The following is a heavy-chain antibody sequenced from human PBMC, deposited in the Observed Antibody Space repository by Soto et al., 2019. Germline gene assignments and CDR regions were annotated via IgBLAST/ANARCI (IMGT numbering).Heavy chain of an antibody. D-gene: IGHD2-8*01. J-gene: IGHJ4*02. Sequence: SETLSLTCTVSGGSVSSGTYYWSWIRQPAGKGLEWMGYIYRGSPNYNPSLESRATISVDTSRTQFSLMLSSVTAADTAVYYCARSHYTYGLLIDYWGPGTLVTVSS. CDR3: ARSHYTYGLLIDY. V-gene: IGHV4-61*01. CDR1: GGSVSSGTYY. CDR2: IYRGSP.